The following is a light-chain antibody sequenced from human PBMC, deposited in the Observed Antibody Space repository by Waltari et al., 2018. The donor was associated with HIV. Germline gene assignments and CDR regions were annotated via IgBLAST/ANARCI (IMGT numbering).Light chain of an antibody. Sequence: DIVMTQSPDSLTVSLGERATINCKSSQSVLSSSNNKNYLAWYQQKSRQPPKLLIYWASTRESGVPDRFSGSGSGTDFTLTISSLQAEDVAVYYCQQYYSSPLTFGQGTKLEIK. CDR2: WAS. J-gene: IGKJ2*01. CDR1: QSVLSSSNNKNY. V-gene: IGKV4-1*01. CDR3: QQYYSSPLT.